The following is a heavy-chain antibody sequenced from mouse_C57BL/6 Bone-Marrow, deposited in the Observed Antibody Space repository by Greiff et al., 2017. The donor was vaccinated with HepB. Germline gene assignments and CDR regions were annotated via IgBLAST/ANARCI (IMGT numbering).Heavy chain of an antibody. CDR2: ISDGGSYT. Sequence: EVNLVESGGGLVKPGGSLKLSCAASGFTFSSYAMSWVRQTPEKRLEWVATISDGGSYTYYPDNVKGRFTISRDNAKNNLYLQMSHLKSEDTAMYYCARVTTVVAGDYWGQGTTLTVSS. D-gene: IGHD1-1*01. J-gene: IGHJ2*01. CDR3: ARVTTVVAGDY. V-gene: IGHV5-4*03. CDR1: GFTFSSYA.